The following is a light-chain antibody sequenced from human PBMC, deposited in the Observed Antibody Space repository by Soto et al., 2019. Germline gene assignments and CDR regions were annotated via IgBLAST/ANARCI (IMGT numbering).Light chain of an antibody. J-gene: IGKJ3*01. CDR2: GAS. Sequence: EIVLTQSPGTLSLSTGERATLSCRASQSVSSSYLGWYQQKPGQAPRLLIYGASTRATGIPDRFSGSGSGTDFTLTISRLEPEDFAVYYCQQYGSSIFTFGPGTKVDIK. V-gene: IGKV3-20*01. CDR1: QSVSSSY. CDR3: QQYGSSIFT.